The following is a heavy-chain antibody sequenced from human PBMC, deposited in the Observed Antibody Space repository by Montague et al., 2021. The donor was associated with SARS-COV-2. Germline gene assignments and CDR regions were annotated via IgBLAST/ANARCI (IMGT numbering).Heavy chain of an antibody. Sequence: SETLSLTCTVSGYSISSGYYWGWIRQPPGKGLEWIGSIYHSGSTYYNPSLKSRVTISVATSKNQFSLKLSSVTAADTAVYYCARERRYCSGGSCYSGWFDPWGQGTLVTVSS. CDR1: GYSISSGYY. V-gene: IGHV4-38-2*02. J-gene: IGHJ5*02. CDR2: IYHSGST. CDR3: ARERRYCSGGSCYSGWFDP. D-gene: IGHD2-15*01.